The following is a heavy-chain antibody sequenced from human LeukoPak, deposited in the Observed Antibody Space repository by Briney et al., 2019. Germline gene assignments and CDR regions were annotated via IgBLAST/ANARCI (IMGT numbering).Heavy chain of an antibody. CDR1: GGSFSGYY. D-gene: IGHD4-17*01. J-gene: IGHJ4*02. CDR2: INHSGST. CDR3: ARSGRTTLRCSLY. Sequence: SETLSLTCAVYGGSFSGYYWSWIRQPPGKGLEWIGEINHSGSTNYNPSLKSRVTISVDTSKNQFSLKLSSVTAADTAVYYCARSGRTTLRCSLYWGQGTLVTVSS. V-gene: IGHV4-34*01.